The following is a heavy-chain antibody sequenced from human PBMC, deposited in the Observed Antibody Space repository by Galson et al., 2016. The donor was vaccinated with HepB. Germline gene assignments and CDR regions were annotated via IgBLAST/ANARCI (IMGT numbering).Heavy chain of an antibody. Sequence: QSGAEVKKPGESLKISCKGFGFPLDGFWIGWVRQMPGRGLEWMGVIYPGDSNTIYSPSFEGQVTISADKSINTASLQWSTLQASDTGIYYCVRFYADQCTSTSCSFQVHWFDPWGQGTLVTVSS. D-gene: IGHD2-2*01. J-gene: IGHJ5*02. V-gene: IGHV5-51*01. CDR1: GFPLDGFW. CDR3: VRFYADQCTSTSCSFQVHWFDP. CDR2: IYPGDSNT.